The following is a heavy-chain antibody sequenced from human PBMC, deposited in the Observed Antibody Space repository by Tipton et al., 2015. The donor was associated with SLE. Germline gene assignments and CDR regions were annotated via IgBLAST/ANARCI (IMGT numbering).Heavy chain of an antibody. CDR1: GFTFSSYA. D-gene: IGHD4-11*01. CDR2: FFYTGIS. J-gene: IGHJ4*02. CDR3: ARFDYSNWDDY. Sequence: LRLSCAASGFTFSSYAVNWVRQAPGKGLEWLGHFFYTGISSYNPSLKGRATIFRGRSDTHVPLRLTSVTAADTATYYCARFDYSNWDDYWGQGTLVTVSS. V-gene: IGHV4-59*08.